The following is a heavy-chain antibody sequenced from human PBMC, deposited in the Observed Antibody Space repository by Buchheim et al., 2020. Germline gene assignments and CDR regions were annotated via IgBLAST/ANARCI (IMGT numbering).Heavy chain of an antibody. CDR3: ARVGDCSGGSCYSRYFDY. CDR2: ISSSSSTI. J-gene: IGHJ4*02. CDR1: GFTFSSYS. D-gene: IGHD2-15*01. V-gene: IGHV3-48*01. Sequence: EVQLVESGGGLVQPGGSLRLSCAASGFTFSSYSMNWVRQTPGKGLEWVSYISSSSSTIYYADSVKGRFTISRDNAKNSLYLQMNSLRAEDTAVYYCARVGDCSGGSCYSRYFDYWGQGTL.